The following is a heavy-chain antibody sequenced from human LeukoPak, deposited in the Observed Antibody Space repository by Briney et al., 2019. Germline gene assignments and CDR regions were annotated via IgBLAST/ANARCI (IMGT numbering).Heavy chain of an antibody. V-gene: IGHV3-48*03. D-gene: IGHD6-6*01. CDR1: GFTFSSYE. Sequence: AVTLRFSCAASGFTFSSYEMNRLRQAPGKGLKGVSYIGSSGSTIYYADSVKGRFTISRDNAKNSLFLQMNSLRAEDTAVYYCARDSSGPWFDPWGQGTLVTVSS. J-gene: IGHJ5*02. CDR3: ARDSSGPWFDP. CDR2: IGSSGSTI.